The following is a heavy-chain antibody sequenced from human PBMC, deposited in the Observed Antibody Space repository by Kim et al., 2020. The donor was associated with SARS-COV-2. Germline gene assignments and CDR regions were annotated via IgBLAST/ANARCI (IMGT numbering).Heavy chain of an antibody. J-gene: IGHJ4*02. CDR3: ARSSSSWYGEERYFDY. CDR2: IYHSGST. Sequence: SETLSLTCAVSGGSISSSNWWSWVRQPPGKGLEWIGEIYHSGSTNYNPSLKSRVTISVDKSKNQFSLKLSSVTAADTAVYYCARSSSSWYGEERYFDYWGQGTLVTVSS. V-gene: IGHV4-4*02. D-gene: IGHD6-13*01. CDR1: GGSISSSNW.